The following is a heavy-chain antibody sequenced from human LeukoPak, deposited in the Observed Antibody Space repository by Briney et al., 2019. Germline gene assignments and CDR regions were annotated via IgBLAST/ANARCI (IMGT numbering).Heavy chain of an antibody. CDR1: GFTFSDYY. Sequence: GGSLRLSCAASGFTFSDYYMSWIRQAPGKGLEWVSYISSSGSTIYYADSVKGRFTISRDNAKNSLYLQMNSLRAEDTAVYYCAKEGKNYYDSSGYAFPDYWGQGTLVTVSS. V-gene: IGHV3-11*04. D-gene: IGHD3-22*01. CDR3: AKEGKNYYDSSGYAFPDY. CDR2: ISSSGSTI. J-gene: IGHJ4*02.